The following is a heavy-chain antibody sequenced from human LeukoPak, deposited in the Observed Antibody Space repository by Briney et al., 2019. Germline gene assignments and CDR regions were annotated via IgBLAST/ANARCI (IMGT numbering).Heavy chain of an antibody. D-gene: IGHD3-10*01. V-gene: IGHV5-51*01. CDR1: GYNFANYW. J-gene: IGHJ4*02. CDR2: IYPDDSDT. CDR3: ARAMVRGVISSARDY. Sequence: GESLKISCKGSGYNFANYWIGWVRQMPGKGLEWMGIIYPDDSDTRYSPSFQGQVTISADKSISTAYLQWSSLKASDTAMYYCARAMVRGVISSARDYWGQGTLVTVSS.